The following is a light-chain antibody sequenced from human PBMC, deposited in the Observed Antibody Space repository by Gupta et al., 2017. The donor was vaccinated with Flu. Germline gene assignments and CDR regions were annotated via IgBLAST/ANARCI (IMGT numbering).Light chain of an antibody. CDR3: QQYNTCPPLT. J-gene: IGKJ4*01. V-gene: IGKV3-15*01. CDR2: VAS. Sequence: EVLITQSPATLTASPEERAILSCRARQSVSVNLAWYHQKPGQAPRLVIHVASTRATSIPARFSGSGSGTDFTLTISSLQSEDFAVYYCQQYNTCPPLTFGGGTKVEVK. CDR1: QSVSVN.